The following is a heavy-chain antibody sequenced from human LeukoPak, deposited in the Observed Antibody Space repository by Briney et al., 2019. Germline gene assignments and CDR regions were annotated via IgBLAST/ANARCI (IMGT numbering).Heavy chain of an antibody. D-gene: IGHD6-13*01. CDR2: ISWNSGSI. CDR1: GFTFDDYA. Sequence: SGGSLRLSCAASGFTFDDYAMHWVRQAPGKGLEWVSGISWNSGSIGYADSVKGRFTISRDNAKNSLYLQMNSLRAEDTALYYCAKVRGSTSWYSWDFDYWGQGTLVTVSS. CDR3: AKVRGSTSWYSWDFDY. J-gene: IGHJ4*02. V-gene: IGHV3-9*01.